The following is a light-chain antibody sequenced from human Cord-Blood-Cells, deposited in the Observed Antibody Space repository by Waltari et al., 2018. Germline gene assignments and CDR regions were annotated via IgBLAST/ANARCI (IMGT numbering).Light chain of an antibody. CDR2: GKN. Sequence: SSELTQDAAVSVALGQTVRITCQGASLRSYYASWYQPTPGQVPVRVSYGKNNRPSGIPDRCSGSSSGNTASLTNTGAHAEDEADYNCHSLDSSGNHLVFGGGTKLTVL. J-gene: IGLJ2*01. V-gene: IGLV3-19*01. CDR1: SLRSYY. CDR3: HSLDSSGNHLV.